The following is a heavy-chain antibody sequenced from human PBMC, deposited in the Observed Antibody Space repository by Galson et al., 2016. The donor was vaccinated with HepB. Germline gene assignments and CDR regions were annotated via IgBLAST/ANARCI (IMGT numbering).Heavy chain of an antibody. Sequence: SLRLSCAASGFTFSNYAMSWVRQAPGKGLEWISYISSSSNSMYYADSVKGRFTISRDNAKNSLYLQMNSLRVDDTAVYYCARQRGDGTNSYWWDLFDPWGQGTLVTVSS. CDR1: GFTFSNYA. CDR2: ISSSSNSM. V-gene: IGHV3-48*01. D-gene: IGHD2-8*02. CDR3: ARQRGDGTNSYWWDLFDP. J-gene: IGHJ5*02.